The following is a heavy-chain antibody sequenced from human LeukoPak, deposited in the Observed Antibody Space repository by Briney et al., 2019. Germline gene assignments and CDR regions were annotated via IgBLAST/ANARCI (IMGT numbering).Heavy chain of an antibody. CDR1: GFTFSYYG. CDR2: IWFDGSEK. Sequence: GGSLRLSCAASGFTFSYYGMHWVRQAPGKGLEWVALIWFDGSEKYYADSVKGRFTISRDNSKNTLYLQMDSLRADDTAVYYCAKDCYAGSGSYCHYGMDVWGQGTTVTVSS. CDR3: AKDCYAGSGSYCHYGMDV. J-gene: IGHJ6*02. D-gene: IGHD3-10*01. V-gene: IGHV3-33*03.